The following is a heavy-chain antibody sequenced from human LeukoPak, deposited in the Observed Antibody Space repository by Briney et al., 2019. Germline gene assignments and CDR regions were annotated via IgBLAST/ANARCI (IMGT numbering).Heavy chain of an antibody. V-gene: IGHV3-33*01. CDR3: ARDGSDFWSGYLHYYYYYMDV. CDR1: GFTFSSYG. Sequence: GGSLRLSCAASGFTFSSYGMHWVRQAPGKGLEWVAVIWYDGSNKYYADSVKGRFTISRDNSKNTLYLQMNSLRAEDTAVYYCARDGSDFWSGYLHYYYYYMDVWGKGTTVTVSS. J-gene: IGHJ6*03. CDR2: IWYDGSNK. D-gene: IGHD3-3*01.